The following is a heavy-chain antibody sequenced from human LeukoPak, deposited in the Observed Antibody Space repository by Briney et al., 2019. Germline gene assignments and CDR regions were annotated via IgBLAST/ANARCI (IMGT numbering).Heavy chain of an antibody. CDR1: GFTFDDYG. Sequence: GGSLRLSCAASGFTFDDYGMSWVRQAPGKGLEWVSGINWNGGSTGYADSVKGRFTISRDNAKNSLYLQMSSLRAEDTALYYCARDLKDPPNPLWGQGTMVTVSS. V-gene: IGHV3-20*04. J-gene: IGHJ3*01. CDR3: ARDLKDPPNPL. CDR2: INWNGGST.